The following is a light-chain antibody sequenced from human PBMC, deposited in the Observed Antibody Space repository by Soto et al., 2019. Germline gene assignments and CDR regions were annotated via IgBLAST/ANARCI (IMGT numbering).Light chain of an antibody. CDR2: DAS. Sequence: DLQMTQSPSTLSVSVGDRVTISCRASQSISSWLAWYQQKPGKAPKLLIYDASSLESGVPSRFSGSGSGTEFTLTISSLQPDDFATYYCQQYNSFPWTFGQGTKVDIK. CDR3: QQYNSFPWT. J-gene: IGKJ1*01. V-gene: IGKV1-5*01. CDR1: QSISSW.